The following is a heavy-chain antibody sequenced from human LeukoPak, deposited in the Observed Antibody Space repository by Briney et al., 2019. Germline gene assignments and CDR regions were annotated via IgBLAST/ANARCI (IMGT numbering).Heavy chain of an antibody. CDR2: IKSSGSSI. CDR1: GFTFSSYG. Sequence: GGSLRLSCAASGFTFSSYGMSWVRQAPGKGLEWVSYIKSSGSSIYYADSVKGRFTISRDNAKNSLYLQINNLRAEDMALYYCARALVGATPRGAFDIWGQGTMVIVSS. J-gene: IGHJ3*02. V-gene: IGHV3-48*04. CDR3: ARALVGATPRGAFDI. D-gene: IGHD1-26*01.